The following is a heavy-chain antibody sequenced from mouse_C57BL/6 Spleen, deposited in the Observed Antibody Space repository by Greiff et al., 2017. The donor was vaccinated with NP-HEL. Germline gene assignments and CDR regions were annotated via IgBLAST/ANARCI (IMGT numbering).Heavy chain of an antibody. D-gene: IGHD1-1*01. V-gene: IGHV6-6*01. Sequence: EVKLEESGGGLVQPGGSMKLSCAASGFTFSDAWMDWVRQSPEKGLEWVAEIRNKANNHATYYAESVKGRFTISRDDSKSSVYLQMNSLRAEDTGIYYCTRPTTVVATDWYFDVWGTGTTVTVSS. J-gene: IGHJ1*03. CDR1: GFTFSDAW. CDR3: TRPTTVVATDWYFDV. CDR2: IRNKANNHAT.